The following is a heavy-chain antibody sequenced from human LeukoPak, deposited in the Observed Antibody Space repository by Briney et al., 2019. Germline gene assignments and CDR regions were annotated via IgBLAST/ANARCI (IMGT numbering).Heavy chain of an antibody. D-gene: IGHD3-3*01. Sequence: EASVKVSCKASGYTFTSYDINWVRQATGQGLEWMGWMNPNSGNIGYAQKFQGSVTITRNTSISTAYMELSSLRSEDTAVYYCARGTDYDSIRYNDYWGQGTLVTVSS. J-gene: IGHJ4*02. CDR3: ARGTDYDSIRYNDY. CDR2: MNPNSGNI. V-gene: IGHV1-8*03. CDR1: GYTFTSYD.